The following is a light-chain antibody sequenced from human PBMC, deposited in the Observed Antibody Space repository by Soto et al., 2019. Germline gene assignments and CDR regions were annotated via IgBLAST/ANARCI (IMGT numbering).Light chain of an antibody. CDR1: QSVRNNY. CDR3: QQYGSSGT. CDR2: GAS. Sequence: EIVLTQSPGTLSLSPGERATLSCRASQSVRNNYLAWYQQKPGQAPRLLIYGASNRATGIPDRFSGSGSGTDFTLTISRLGPEDFAVYYCQQYGSSGTFGQGTKE. V-gene: IGKV3-20*01. J-gene: IGKJ1*01.